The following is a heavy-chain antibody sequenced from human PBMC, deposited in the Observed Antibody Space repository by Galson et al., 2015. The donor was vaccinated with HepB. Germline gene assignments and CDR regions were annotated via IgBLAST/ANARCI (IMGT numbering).Heavy chain of an antibody. CDR1: GFIFSTYT. Sequence: SLRLSCAASGFIFSTYTFNWVRRAPGKDLEWISYISSTGTTIYYADSVKGRFTISRDNAENSLSLQMSSLRDEDTAVYYCVRVASGTTIFRGYWYFDLWGRGTLVTVSS. CDR3: VRVASGTTIFRGYWYFDL. J-gene: IGHJ2*01. D-gene: IGHD1-1*01. V-gene: IGHV3-48*02. CDR2: ISSTGTTI.